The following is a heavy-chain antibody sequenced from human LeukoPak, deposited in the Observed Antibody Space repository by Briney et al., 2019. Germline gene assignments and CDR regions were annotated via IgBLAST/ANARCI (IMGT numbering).Heavy chain of an antibody. CDR1: GFTFSDYW. V-gene: IGHV3-74*01. Sequence: GGSLTLSCAASGFTFSDYWMHWVRQAPGKGLVWVSRISSDGSRVTYADSVKGRFTISRDNAKNSLYLQMNSLRAEDTAVYYCASQSYGLFEYWGQGTLVTVSS. J-gene: IGHJ4*02. CDR2: ISSDGSRV. D-gene: IGHD3-10*01. CDR3: ASQSYGLFEY.